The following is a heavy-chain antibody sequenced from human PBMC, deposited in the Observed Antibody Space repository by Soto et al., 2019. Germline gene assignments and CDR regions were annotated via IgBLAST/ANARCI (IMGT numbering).Heavy chain of an antibody. CDR3: ARGDIVVVPAGGYWFDP. J-gene: IGHJ5*02. CDR1: GGSISSGDYY. CDR2: IYYSGST. Sequence: SETLSLTCTVSGGSISSGDYYWSRIRQPPGKGLEWIGYIYYSGSTYYNPSLKSRVTISVDTSKKQFSLKLSSVTAADTAVYYCARGDIVVVPAGGYWFDPSGQGTLVTVSS. D-gene: IGHD2-2*01. V-gene: IGHV4-30-4*01.